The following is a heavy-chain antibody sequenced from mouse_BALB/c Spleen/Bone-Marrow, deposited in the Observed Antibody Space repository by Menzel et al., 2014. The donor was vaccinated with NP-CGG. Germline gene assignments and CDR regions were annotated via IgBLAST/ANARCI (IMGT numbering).Heavy chain of an antibody. J-gene: IGHJ3*01. CDR2: IWRGGTT. V-gene: IGHV2-5-1*01. CDR3: AKGHYGSGPFAY. Sequence: QVQLQQSGPSLVQPSQSLSITCTVSGFSLTNYGIYWVRQSPGKGLEWLGVIWRGGTTDYNAAFMSRLSITKDNSKSQVFFKMNSLQADDTAIYYCAKGHYGSGPFAYWGQGTLVTVSA. D-gene: IGHD1-1*01. CDR1: GFSLTNYG.